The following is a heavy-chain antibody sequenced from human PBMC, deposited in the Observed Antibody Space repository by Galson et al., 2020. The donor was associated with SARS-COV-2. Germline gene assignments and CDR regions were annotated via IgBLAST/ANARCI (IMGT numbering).Heavy chain of an antibody. CDR3: ARGLTILLDY. CDR2: MSFDGSVK. CDR1: GFTFTNYG. V-gene: IGHV3-30*03. J-gene: IGHJ4*02. D-gene: IGHD3-10*01. Sequence: QAGGSLRLSCAASGFTFTNYGMHWVRQAPGKGLEWVALMSFDGSVKYYADSVKGRFTVSRDNSKNTLFLQMNSLRLEDTAVYYCARGLTILLDYWGQGTLVAVSS.